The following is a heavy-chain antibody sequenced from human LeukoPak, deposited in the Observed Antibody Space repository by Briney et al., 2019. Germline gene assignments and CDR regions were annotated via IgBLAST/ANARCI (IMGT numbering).Heavy chain of an antibody. CDR3: ARRFNSNYVWWFDP. CDR1: GGTFSSYA. Sequence: GASVKVSCKASGGTFSSYAISWVRQAPGQGLEWMGGIIPIFGTANYAQKFQGRVTITTDESTSTAYMELSSLRSEDTAVYYCARRFNSNYVWWFDPWGQGTLVTVSS. V-gene: IGHV1-69*05. J-gene: IGHJ5*02. CDR2: IIPIFGTA. D-gene: IGHD4-11*01.